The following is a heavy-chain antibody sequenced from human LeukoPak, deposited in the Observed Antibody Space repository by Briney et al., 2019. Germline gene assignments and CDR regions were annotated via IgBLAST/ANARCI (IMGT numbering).Heavy chain of an antibody. V-gene: IGHV3-23*01. D-gene: IGHD3-3*01. CDR2: IIANGGST. CDR1: GFTFGSHA. Sequence: PGGSLRLSCAASGFTFGSHAMGWVRQAPGKGLEWVSSIIANGGSTYYGDSVKGRFTISRDNSKNTLYLQMNSLRAEDTAVYYCAKDGGGSLEWLPPMDVWGQGTMVTVS. CDR3: AKDGGGSLEWLPPMDV. J-gene: IGHJ6*02.